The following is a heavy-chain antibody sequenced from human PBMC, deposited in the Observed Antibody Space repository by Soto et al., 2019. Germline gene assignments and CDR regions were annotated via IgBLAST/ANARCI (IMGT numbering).Heavy chain of an antibody. CDR3: ARGRNVLYFDY. CDR1: GGSISSYY. CDR2: IYYSGST. V-gene: IGHV4-59*01. Sequence: PSETLSLTCTVSGGSISSYYWSRIRQPPGKGLEWIGYIYYSGSTNYNPSLKSRVTISVDTSKNQFSLKLSSVTAVDTAVYYCARGRNVLYFDYWGQGTLVTVSS. J-gene: IGHJ4*02. D-gene: IGHD1-1*01.